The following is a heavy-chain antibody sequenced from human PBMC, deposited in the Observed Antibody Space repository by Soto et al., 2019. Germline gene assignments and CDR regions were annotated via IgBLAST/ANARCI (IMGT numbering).Heavy chain of an antibody. J-gene: IGHJ6*02. V-gene: IGHV3-13*01. CDR1: GFTFSSYD. D-gene: IGHD1-1*01. CDR3: ARDLKLERYQTMEYYYYGMDV. Sequence: PGGSLRLSCAASGFTFSSYDMHWVRQATGRGLEWVSAIGTAGDTYYPGSVKGRFTISRENAKNSLYLQMNSLRAGDTAVYYCARDLKLERYQTMEYYYYGMDVWGQGTTVTVSS. CDR2: IGTAGDT.